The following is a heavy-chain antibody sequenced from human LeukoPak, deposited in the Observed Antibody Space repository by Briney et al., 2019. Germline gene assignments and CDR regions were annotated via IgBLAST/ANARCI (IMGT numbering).Heavy chain of an antibody. V-gene: IGHV3-9*01. CDR1: GFTFNDHA. CDR3: ARASYYYDTTGLGAVDI. D-gene: IGHD3-22*01. J-gene: IGHJ3*02. CDR2: INWNSDDI. Sequence: GGSLRLSCAASGFTFNDHAMYWVRQAPGKGLEWVSGINWNSDDIGYADSVKGRFTISRDDAKKSLFLQMNSLRTEDTALYYCARASYYYDTTGLGAVDIWGQGTMVTVSS.